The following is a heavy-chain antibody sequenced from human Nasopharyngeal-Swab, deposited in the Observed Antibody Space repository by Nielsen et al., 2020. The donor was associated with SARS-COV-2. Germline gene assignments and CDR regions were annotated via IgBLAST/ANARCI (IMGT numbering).Heavy chain of an antibody. Sequence: SETLSLTCAVYGGSFSASCWGWIRQPPGTGLERIGEINDSGSTNYNPSLKSRVTISVDTSKNQFSLKLSSVTAADTAVYYCARGLSGILPGPILGLGPYYSYYYMDVWGKGTTVTVSS. CDR2: INDSGST. V-gene: IGHV4-34*01. CDR1: GGSFSASC. CDR3: ARGLSGILPGPILGLGPYYSYYYMDV. D-gene: IGHD2-2*01. J-gene: IGHJ6*03.